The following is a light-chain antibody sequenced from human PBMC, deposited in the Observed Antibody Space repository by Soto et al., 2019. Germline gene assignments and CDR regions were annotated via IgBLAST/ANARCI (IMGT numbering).Light chain of an antibody. CDR2: GAS. CDR1: QSVSSSY. J-gene: IGKJ1*01. CDR3: QQYGSSPPTT. Sequence: EIVLTQSPGTLSLSPGERATLSCRASQSVSSSYLAWYQQKPGQAPRLLIYGASSRATGIPDRFSGSGSGTDFTLTISRLEPEDFAGYYWQQYGSSPPTTFGQGTKVEIK. V-gene: IGKV3-20*01.